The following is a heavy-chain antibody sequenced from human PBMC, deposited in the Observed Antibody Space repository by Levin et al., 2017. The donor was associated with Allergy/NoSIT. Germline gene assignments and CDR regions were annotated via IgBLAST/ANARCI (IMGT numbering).Heavy chain of an antibody. V-gene: IGHV4-4*02. D-gene: IGHD3-10*01. J-gene: IGHJ6*03. CDR2: IYHSGST. Sequence: SETLSLTCAVSGGSISSSNWWCWVRQPPGKGLEWVGEIYHSGSTNYNPSLKSRVTISVDKSKNQFSLKLSSVTAADTAVHYCARFGTWFGDRVGYMDVWGKGTTVTVSS. CDR1: GGSISSSNW. CDR3: ARFGTWFGDRVGYMDV.